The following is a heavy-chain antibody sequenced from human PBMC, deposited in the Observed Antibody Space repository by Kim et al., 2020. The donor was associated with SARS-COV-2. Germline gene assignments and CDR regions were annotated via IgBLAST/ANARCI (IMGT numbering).Heavy chain of an antibody. Sequence: ASVKVSCKASGYTFTSYYMHWVRQAPGQGLEWMGIINPSGGSTSYAQKFQGRVTMTRDTSTSTVYMELSSLRSEDTAVYYCARDPRVIWLSNGFDYWGQGTLVTVSS. V-gene: IGHV1-46*01. CDR1: GYTFTSYY. D-gene: IGHD3-9*01. CDR3: ARDPRVIWLSNGFDY. CDR2: INPSGGST. J-gene: IGHJ4*02.